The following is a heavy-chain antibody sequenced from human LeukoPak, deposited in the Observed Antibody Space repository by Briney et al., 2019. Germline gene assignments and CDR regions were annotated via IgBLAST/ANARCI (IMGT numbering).Heavy chain of an antibody. CDR1: GFTFSSYW. D-gene: IGHD5-24*01. V-gene: IGHV3-7*01. Sequence: GGSLRLSCAASGFTFSSYWMSWVRQAPGKGLEWVANIKQDGSEKYYVDSVKGRFTISRDNAKNSLYLQMNSLRAEDTAVYYCASLRWLQSVYYYYYMDVWGKGTTVTVSS. CDR2: IKQDGSEK. CDR3: ASLRWLQSVYYYYYMDV. J-gene: IGHJ6*03.